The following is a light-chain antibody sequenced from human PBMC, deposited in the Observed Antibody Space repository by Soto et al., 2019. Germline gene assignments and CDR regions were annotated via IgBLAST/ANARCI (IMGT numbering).Light chain of an antibody. Sequence: QSAPTQPASVSRSPGQSITISCTGTSSDVGGYNYVSWYQQHPGKAPKLIIYEVSNRPSGVSNRFSGSKSGNTASLTISGLQAEDETDYYCNSYTSKSTGVFGTGTKLTVL. CDR1: SSDVGGYNY. CDR3: NSYTSKSTGV. V-gene: IGLV2-14*01. CDR2: EVS. J-gene: IGLJ1*01.